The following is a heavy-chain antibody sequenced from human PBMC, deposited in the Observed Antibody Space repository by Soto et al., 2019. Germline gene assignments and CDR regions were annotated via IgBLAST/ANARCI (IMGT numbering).Heavy chain of an antibody. J-gene: IGHJ4*02. D-gene: IGHD3-10*01. Sequence: SGGSLRLSCAASGFTFSSYSMNWVRQAPGKGLEWVSAISGSGGSTYYADSVKGRFTISRYNSKNTLYLQMNGLRAEDTAVYYCAKPSMVRGVWAHNYWGQGTLVTVSS. V-gene: IGHV3-23*01. CDR3: AKPSMVRGVWAHNY. CDR1: GFTFSSYS. CDR2: ISGSGGST.